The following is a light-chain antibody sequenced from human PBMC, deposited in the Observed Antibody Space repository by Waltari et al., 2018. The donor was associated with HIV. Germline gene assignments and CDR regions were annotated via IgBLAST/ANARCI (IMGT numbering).Light chain of an antibody. CDR1: QSIGNM. Sequence: EIVWTQSPANLSLSPGERATLSCRASQSIGNMLGWYQQKPGQAPRLLFYDATSRATGLPARFSGSGSGTDFTLTISSLEPEDFAVYYCQQRANWLTFGGGTKVEI. V-gene: IGKV3D-11*03. CDR2: DAT. CDR3: QQRANWLT. J-gene: IGKJ4*01.